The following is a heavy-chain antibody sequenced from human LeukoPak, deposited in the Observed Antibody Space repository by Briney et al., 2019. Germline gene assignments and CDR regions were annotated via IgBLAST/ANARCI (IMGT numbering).Heavy chain of an antibody. D-gene: IGHD5-24*01. Sequence: ASVKVSCKASGYTFTSYGISWVRQAPGQGLEWMGWISAYNGNTNYAQKFQGRVTMTRDTSTSTVYMELSSLRSEDTAVYYCARESVLGYNSVYYFDYWGQGTLVTVSS. CDR2: ISAYNGNT. J-gene: IGHJ4*02. CDR3: ARESVLGYNSVYYFDY. CDR1: GYTFTSYG. V-gene: IGHV1-18*01.